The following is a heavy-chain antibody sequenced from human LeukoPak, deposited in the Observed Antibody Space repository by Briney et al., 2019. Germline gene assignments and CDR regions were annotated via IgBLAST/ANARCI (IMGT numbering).Heavy chain of an antibody. Sequence: ASVKVSCKASGYTFTDYYLHWVRQAPGQGLEWMGWINPNSAATKNAQKFQGRVTLTRDTSINTAYMELSSLISDDTAVYYCAREGRVYPGVNWFDPWGQGTLVTVSS. CDR1: GYTFTDYY. CDR2: INPNSAAT. V-gene: IGHV1-2*02. CDR3: AREGRVYPGVNWFDP. D-gene: IGHD2-8*01. J-gene: IGHJ5*02.